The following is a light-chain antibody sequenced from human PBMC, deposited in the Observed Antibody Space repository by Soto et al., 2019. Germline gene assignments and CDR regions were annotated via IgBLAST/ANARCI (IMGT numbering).Light chain of an antibody. J-gene: IGLJ1*01. CDR1: SSDVGGYNF. CDR2: DVT. V-gene: IGLV2-14*01. CDR3: SSYTSISTYV. Sequence: QSALTQPASVSGSPGQSITISCTGTSSDVGGYNFVSWYQQHPDKAPKLMIYDVTNRPSGVSKRCSGSKSGNTASLTISGLQAEDEADYYCSSYTSISTYVFGTGTKLTVL.